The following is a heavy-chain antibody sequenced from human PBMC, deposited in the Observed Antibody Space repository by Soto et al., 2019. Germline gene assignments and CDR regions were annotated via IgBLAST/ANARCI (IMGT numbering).Heavy chain of an antibody. V-gene: IGHV1-2*04. CDR1: GYTFTGYY. CDR2: INPNSGGT. Sequence: GASVKVSCKASGYTFTGYYMHWVRQAPGQGLEWMGWINPNSGGTNYAQKFQGWVTMTRDTSISTAYMELSRLRSDDTAVYYCATEPRGPHSSSNYSYGMDVWGQGTTFTVSS. CDR3: ATEPRGPHSSSNYSYGMDV. J-gene: IGHJ6*02. D-gene: IGHD6-6*01.